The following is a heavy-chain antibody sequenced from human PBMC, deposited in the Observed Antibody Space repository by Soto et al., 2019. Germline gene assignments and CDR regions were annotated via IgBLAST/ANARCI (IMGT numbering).Heavy chain of an antibody. CDR3: ARGRYGDY. CDR2: ISAHNGNT. V-gene: IGHV1-18*01. D-gene: IGHD1-1*01. CDR1: GYTFTSYG. Sequence: QVHLVQSGAEVKKPGASVKVSCKASGYTFTSYGITWVRQAPGQGLEWMGWISAHNGNTDYAQKFQGRVIVTRDTSTNTAYMELRSLRSDDTAVYYCARGRYGDYWGQGALVTVSS. J-gene: IGHJ4*02.